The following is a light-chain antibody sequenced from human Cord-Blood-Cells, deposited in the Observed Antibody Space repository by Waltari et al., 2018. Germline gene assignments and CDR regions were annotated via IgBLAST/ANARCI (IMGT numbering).Light chain of an antibody. J-gene: IGKJ2*03. CDR3: QQYNNWPPSYS. Sequence: EIVMTQSPAPLSVSPGESATLSCRASQRVSSNLAWYQQKPGQAPRLLIYGASTRATGIPARFSGSGSGTEFTLTISSLQSEDFAVYYCQQYNNWPPSYSFGQGTKLEIK. V-gene: IGKV3-15*01. CDR1: QRVSSN. CDR2: GAS.